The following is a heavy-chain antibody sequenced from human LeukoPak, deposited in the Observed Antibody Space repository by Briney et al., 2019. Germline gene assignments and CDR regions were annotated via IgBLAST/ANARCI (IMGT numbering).Heavy chain of an antibody. J-gene: IGHJ6*03. CDR3: ARHFAQPGIAAAGAYYMDV. CDR2: IYTSGST. V-gene: IGHV4-4*09. CDR1: VGSISSYY. Sequence: SETLSLTCTVSVGSISSYYWSWIRQPPGKGLEWIGYIYTSGSTNYNPSLKSRVTISVDTSKNQFSLKLSSVTAAHTAVYYCARHFAQPGIAAAGAYYMDVGGKGTTVTASS. D-gene: IGHD6-13*01.